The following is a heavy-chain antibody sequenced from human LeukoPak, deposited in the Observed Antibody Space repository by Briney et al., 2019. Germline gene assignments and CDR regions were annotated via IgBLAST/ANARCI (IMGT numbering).Heavy chain of an antibody. J-gene: IGHJ4*02. CDR1: GFTFSSYA. V-gene: IGHV3-30-3*01. Sequence: GGSLRLSCAASGFTFSSYAMHWVRPAPGKGLEWVAVISYDGSNKYYADSVKGRFTISRDNSKNTLYLQMNSLRAEDTAVYYCAREWDQVVAASGALDYWGQGTLVTVSS. D-gene: IGHD2-15*01. CDR3: AREWDQVVAASGALDY. CDR2: ISYDGSNK.